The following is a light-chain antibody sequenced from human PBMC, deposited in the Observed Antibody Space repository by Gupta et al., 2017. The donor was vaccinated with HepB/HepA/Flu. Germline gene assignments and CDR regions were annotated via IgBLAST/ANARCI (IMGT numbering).Light chain of an antibody. CDR2: DGS. CDR3: GSDAGSCV. Sequence: SALTQPRSVSGSPGQSVTISCTGTSSDVGGYNYVSWYQQHPGKAPKLMIYDGSKRPSGVPDGFSGSKSGNTASLTLAGRQAEDEDDYYCGSDAGSCVFGTGTKVTVL. J-gene: IGLJ1*01. V-gene: IGLV2-11*01. CDR1: SSDVGGYNY.